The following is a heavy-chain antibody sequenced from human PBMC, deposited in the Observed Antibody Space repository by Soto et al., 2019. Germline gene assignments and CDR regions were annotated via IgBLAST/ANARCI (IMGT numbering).Heavy chain of an antibody. D-gene: IGHD6-6*01. CDR1: AYTLTKLS. CDR2: FDPEDGEK. V-gene: IGHV1-24*01. CDR3: ATVRWFYSSSRSMDF. Sequence: GASAKVSCKISAYTLTKLSMHCVRQAPRKELEWMGGFDPEDGEKIYSQKFQDRITMTEDTSTDTAYMELSSMRSEDTAVYYCATVRWFYSSSRSMDFWGQGTLVTVS. J-gene: IGHJ6*02.